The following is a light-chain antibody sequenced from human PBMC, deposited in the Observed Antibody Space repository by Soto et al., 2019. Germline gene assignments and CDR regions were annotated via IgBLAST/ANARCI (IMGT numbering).Light chain of an antibody. CDR3: QQCNIYPQFT. CDR1: QSLNSL. V-gene: IGKV1-5*01. Sequence: IQMTQSPSTLSASVGDRVTITCRASQSLNSLLAWYQQKPGRAPKLLIYDASNLESGVPSRFSGSGSGTDFTLTISSLEPDDFATYYCQQCNIYPQFTFGRGIKGDI. J-gene: IGKJ4*02. CDR2: DAS.